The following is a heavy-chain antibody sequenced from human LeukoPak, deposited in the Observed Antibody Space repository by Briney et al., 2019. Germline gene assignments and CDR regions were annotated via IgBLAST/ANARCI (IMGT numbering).Heavy chain of an antibody. CDR2: ISYDGSNK. Sequence: PGRSLRLSCAASGFTFSSYAMHWVRQAPGKGLEWVAVISYDGSNKYYADSVKGRFTISRDNSKNTLYLQMNSLRAEDTAVYYCAREYSAESDYWGQGTLVTVSS. CDR3: AREYSAESDY. J-gene: IGHJ4*02. D-gene: IGHD2-15*01. V-gene: IGHV3-30*04. CDR1: GFTFSSYA.